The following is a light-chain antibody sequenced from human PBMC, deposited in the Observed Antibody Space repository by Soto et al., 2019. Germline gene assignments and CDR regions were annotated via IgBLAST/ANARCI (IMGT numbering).Light chain of an antibody. J-gene: IGKJ1*01. CDR1: QSVSSN. CDR3: QQYNNWPPWT. Sequence: EIVMTQSPATLSVSPGERATLSCRASQSVSSNLAWYQQKPGQAPRLLIYGASTRATGIPARFSGSGSGTEFNLTIRRLQSEDFAVYYCQQYNNWPPWTFGQGTKVEIQ. CDR2: GAS. V-gene: IGKV3-15*01.